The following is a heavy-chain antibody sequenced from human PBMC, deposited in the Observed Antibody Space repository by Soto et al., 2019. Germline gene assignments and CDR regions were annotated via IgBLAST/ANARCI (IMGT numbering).Heavy chain of an antibody. CDR1: GGSISSSNW. CDR3: ERVGGGYCYGMDV. D-gene: IGHD3-16*01. J-gene: IGHJ6*02. Sequence: QVQLQESGPGLVKPSGTLSLTCAVSGGSISSSNWWRWVRPPPGEGLEGVGEIYHSGSTNYNQSPQGRFTISFHRYKSHFSVEDSSVTASDTAVDCCERVGGGYCYGMDVWGQGTTVTVSS. CDR2: IYHSGST. V-gene: IGHV4-4*01.